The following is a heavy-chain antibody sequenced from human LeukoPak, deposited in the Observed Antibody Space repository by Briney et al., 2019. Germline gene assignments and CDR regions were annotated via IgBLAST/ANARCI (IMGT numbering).Heavy chain of an antibody. V-gene: IGHV3-23*01. D-gene: IGHD2/OR15-2a*01. Sequence: GGSLRLSCAASGFTFSTYSMSWARQAPGKGLGWVSYISGSGGSTYFAGPVKGRFAISRDNSKNTLFLQMNSLRAEDTAVYYCAKERTQTTSFDCWGQGTLVTVSS. CDR2: ISGSGGST. J-gene: IGHJ4*02. CDR3: AKERTQTTSFDC. CDR1: GFTFSTYS.